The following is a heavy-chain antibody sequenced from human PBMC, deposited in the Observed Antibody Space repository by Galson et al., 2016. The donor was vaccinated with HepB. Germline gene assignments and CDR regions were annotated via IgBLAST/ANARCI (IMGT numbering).Heavy chain of an antibody. Sequence: SLRLSCAASGFPFSNYALHWVRQAPGKGLEWVALIGHDGDGQFYADSVKGRFNISRDTLTNTLHLRMTSLRAEDTAHYYCVRTHSGYDWAFYYGMDVWGKGTTVIVSS. CDR2: IGHDGDGQ. CDR1: GFPFSNYA. CDR3: VRTHSGYDWAFYYGMDV. D-gene: IGHD5-12*01. V-gene: IGHV3-30-3*01. J-gene: IGHJ6*04.